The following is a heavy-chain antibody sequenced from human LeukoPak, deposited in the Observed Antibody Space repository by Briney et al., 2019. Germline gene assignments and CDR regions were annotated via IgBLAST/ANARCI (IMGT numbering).Heavy chain of an antibody. D-gene: IGHD5-24*01. CDR3: AKDGGYNYPHN. J-gene: IGHJ4*02. V-gene: IGHV3-48*04. CDR2: ISSSSSII. Sequence: GGSLRLSCAVSGFTFSSYAMNWVRQAPGKGLEWVSYISSSSSIIYYADSVKGRFTISRDNAKNSLYLQMNSLRAEDTAVYYCAKDGGYNYPHNWGQGTLVTVSS. CDR1: GFTFSSYA.